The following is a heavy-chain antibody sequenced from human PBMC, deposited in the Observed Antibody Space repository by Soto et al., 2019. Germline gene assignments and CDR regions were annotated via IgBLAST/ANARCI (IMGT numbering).Heavy chain of an antibody. CDR3: ARKGAAGRMDV. CDR2: IGTAGDT. CDR1: GFTFSSYD. D-gene: IGHD6-13*01. Sequence: PGGSLRLSCAASGFTFSSYDMHWVRQATGKGLEWVSAIGTAGDTYYPGSVKGRFTISRENAKNSLYLQMNSLRAEDTAVYYCARKGAAGRMDVWGQGTTVTVSS. J-gene: IGHJ6*02. V-gene: IGHV3-13*01.